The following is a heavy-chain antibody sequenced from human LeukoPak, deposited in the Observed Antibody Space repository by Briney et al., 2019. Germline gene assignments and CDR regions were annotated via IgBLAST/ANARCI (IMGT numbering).Heavy chain of an antibody. CDR1: GASISSHY. CDR3: ASCENGAGAFDT. Sequence: SETLSLTCTVSGASISSHYSSWDRQPPGAGMEWVGDIYYSGITNYNPSLKSRVTISVDKSKNQFSLKLSSVTAADTAVYYCASCENGAGAFDTWGQGTMVTVSS. V-gene: IGHV4-59*11. D-gene: IGHD1-26*01. J-gene: IGHJ3*02. CDR2: IYYSGIT.